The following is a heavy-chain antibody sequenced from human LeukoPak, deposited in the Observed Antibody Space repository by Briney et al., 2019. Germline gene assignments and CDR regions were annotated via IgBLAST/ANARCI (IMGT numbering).Heavy chain of an antibody. J-gene: IGHJ4*02. Sequence: GGSLRLSCAASGFTFSSYSMNWVRQAPGKGLEWMGGFDPEDGETIYAQKFQGRVTMTEDTSTDTAYMELSSLRSEDTAVYYCAREASSSWKFDYWGQGTLVTVAS. CDR2: FDPEDGET. CDR3: AREASSSWKFDY. D-gene: IGHD6-13*01. V-gene: IGHV1-24*01. CDR1: GFTFSSYS.